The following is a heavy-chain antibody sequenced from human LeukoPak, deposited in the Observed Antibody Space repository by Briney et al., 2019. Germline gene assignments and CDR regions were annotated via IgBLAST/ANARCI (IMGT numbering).Heavy chain of an antibody. CDR1: GYSVSSGYY. Sequence: SETLSLTCTVSGYSVSSGYYWGWIRQPPGKGLEWIASMYHSGDTYYNPSLRSRVTISVDTSKNQLSLKLSSVTAADTAVYYCARSKAHLSTSWYGNWFDPWGQGTLVTVSS. V-gene: IGHV4-38-2*02. CDR3: ARSKAHLSTSWYGNWFDP. D-gene: IGHD6-13*01. CDR2: MYHSGDT. J-gene: IGHJ5*02.